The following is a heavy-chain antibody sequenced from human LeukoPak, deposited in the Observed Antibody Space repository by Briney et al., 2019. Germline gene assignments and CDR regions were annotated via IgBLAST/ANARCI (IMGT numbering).Heavy chain of an antibody. D-gene: IGHD5-12*01. V-gene: IGHV1-69*05. J-gene: IGHJ6*03. CDR3: ARDRLSGYDSHMDV. CDR1: GGTFSSYA. CDR2: IIPIFGTT. Sequence: SVKVSCKASGGTFSSYAINWVRQAPGQGLEWMGRIIPIFGTTNYAQKFQGRVTITTDESTSTAYMELSSLRSEDTAVYYCARDRLSGYDSHMDVWGKGTTVTVSS.